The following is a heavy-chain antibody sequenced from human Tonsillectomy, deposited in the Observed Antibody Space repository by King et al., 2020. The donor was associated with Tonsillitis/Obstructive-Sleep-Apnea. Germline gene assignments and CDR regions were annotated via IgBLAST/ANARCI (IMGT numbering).Heavy chain of an antibody. Sequence: VQLQQSGPGLVKPSQTLSLTCAISGDSVSSNEAAWNWIRQSPSRGLEWLGRTYYRSTWFNDYAVAVKSRITINSDTSKNQFFLRLNSVTPEDTAVYFCARTPCSGGNCSQREFDYWGQGNLVTVSS. J-gene: IGHJ4*02. CDR2: TYYRSTWFN. CDR1: GDSVSSNEAA. V-gene: IGHV6-1*01. D-gene: IGHD2-15*01. CDR3: ARTPCSGGNCSQREFDY.